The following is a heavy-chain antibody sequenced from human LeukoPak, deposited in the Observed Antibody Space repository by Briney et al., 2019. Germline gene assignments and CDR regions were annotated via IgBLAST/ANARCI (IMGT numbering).Heavy chain of an antibody. Sequence: SETLSLTCTVSGGSISSYYWSWIRQPAGKGLEWIGRLYTSGSTNYNPSLKSRVTMSVDTSKNQFSLKLTSMTAADTAVYYSARGGSSGYYYRWGQGTLVTVSS. V-gene: IGHV4-4*07. CDR3: ARGGSSGYYYR. D-gene: IGHD3-22*01. CDR2: LYTSGST. J-gene: IGHJ4*02. CDR1: GGSISSYY.